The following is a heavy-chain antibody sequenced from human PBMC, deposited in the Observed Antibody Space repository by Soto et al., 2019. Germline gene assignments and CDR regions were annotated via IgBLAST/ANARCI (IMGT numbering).Heavy chain of an antibody. V-gene: IGHV3-30-3*01. D-gene: IGHD3-10*01. CDR1: GFTFSSYA. CDR2: ISYDGSNK. CDR3: AREYYYGSWNPGYYYCGMDV. Sequence: QVQLVESGGGVVQPGRSLRLSCAASGFTFSSYAMHWVRQAPGKGLEWVAVISYDGSNKYYADSVKGRFTISRDNSKNTLYLQMNSLRAEDTAVYYCAREYYYGSWNPGYYYCGMDVWGQGTTVTVSS. J-gene: IGHJ6*02.